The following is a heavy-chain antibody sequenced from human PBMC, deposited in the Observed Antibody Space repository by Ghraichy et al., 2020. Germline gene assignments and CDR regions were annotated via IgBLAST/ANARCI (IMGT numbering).Heavy chain of an antibody. V-gene: IGHV4-59*08. J-gene: IGHJ6*02. Sequence: SETLSLTCTVSGGSISSYYWSWIRQPPGKGLEWIGYIYYSGSTNYNPSLKSRVTISVDTSKNQFSLKLSSVTAADTAVYYCALSVCGGDCYSDIPYYYGMDVWAKGPRSPSP. CDR3: ALSVCGGDCYSDIPYYYGMDV. CDR1: GGSISSYY. D-gene: IGHD2-21*02. CDR2: IYYSGST.